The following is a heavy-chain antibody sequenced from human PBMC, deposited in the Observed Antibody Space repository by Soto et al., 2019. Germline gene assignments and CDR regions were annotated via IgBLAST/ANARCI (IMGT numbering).Heavy chain of an antibody. CDR1: GLSFSTYA. V-gene: IGHV3-23*01. Sequence: GGSLRLSCAASGLSFSTYAMSWVRQAPGKGLEWVSGISGSGGITNYADSVKGRFTIPRDNSKNTLYLQMNSLRAEDTAVYYCAKANHYYYFDYWGQGTLVTVSS. D-gene: IGHD1-26*01. CDR2: ISGSGGIT. J-gene: IGHJ4*02. CDR3: AKANHYYYFDY.